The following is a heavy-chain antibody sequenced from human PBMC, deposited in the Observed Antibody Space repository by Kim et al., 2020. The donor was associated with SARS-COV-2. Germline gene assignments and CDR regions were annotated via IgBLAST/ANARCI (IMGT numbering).Heavy chain of an antibody. D-gene: IGHD6-6*01. CDR3: ARDKYTTSFHYYGIDV. CDR2: IHNSGST. V-gene: IGHV4-31*03. Sequence: SETLSLTCTVSGGSISSGAYYWTWIRQYPGKGLEWIGYIHNSGSTYYNPSLKSRVTISVDTSRNQFSLTLSSATAADTAVYYCARDKYTTSFHYYGIDV. J-gene: IGHJ6*01. CDR1: GGSISSGAYY.